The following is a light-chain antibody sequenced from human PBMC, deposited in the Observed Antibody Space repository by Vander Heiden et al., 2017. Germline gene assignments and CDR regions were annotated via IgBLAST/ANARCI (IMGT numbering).Light chain of an antibody. CDR3: QTYYSNNWV. Sequence: NVTLFQPPPVPQSPATSVPLACTASSGSIARKYVQWYQQRPGSAPTTVIYEDKYRPSGVPVRFSGSIDSSSNSPSLTVSRLKTEDEGDYFCQTYYSNNWVFGGGTKLTVL. CDR2: EDK. V-gene: IGLV6-57*02. J-gene: IGLJ3*02. CDR1: SGSIARKY.